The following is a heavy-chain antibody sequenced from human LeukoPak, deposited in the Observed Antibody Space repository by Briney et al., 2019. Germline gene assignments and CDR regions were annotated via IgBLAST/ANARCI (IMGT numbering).Heavy chain of an antibody. Sequence: GGSLRLSCAASGFTFSSYEMNWVRQAPGKGLEWVSYISSSGSTIYYADSVKGRFTISRDNAKNSLYLQMNSLRAEDTALYYCARHTWQWLPFDDWGQGTQVTISS. D-gene: IGHD5-12*01. CDR3: ARHTWQWLPFDD. V-gene: IGHV3-48*03. CDR1: GFTFSSYE. CDR2: ISSSGSTI. J-gene: IGHJ4*02.